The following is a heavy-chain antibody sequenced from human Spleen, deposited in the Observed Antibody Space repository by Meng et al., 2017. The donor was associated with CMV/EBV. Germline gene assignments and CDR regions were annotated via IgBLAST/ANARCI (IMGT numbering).Heavy chain of an antibody. J-gene: IGHJ6*02. Sequence: SETLSLTCTVSGGSVSSGSYYWSWIRQPPGKGLEWIGYIYYSGSTNYNPSLKSRVTISVDTSKSQFSLKLSSVTAADTAVYYCARDKWELLQGDYYYYGMDVWGQGTTVTVSS. CDR3: ARDKWELLQGDYYYYGMDV. D-gene: IGHD1-26*01. CDR2: IYYSGST. V-gene: IGHV4-61*01. CDR1: GGSVSSGSYY.